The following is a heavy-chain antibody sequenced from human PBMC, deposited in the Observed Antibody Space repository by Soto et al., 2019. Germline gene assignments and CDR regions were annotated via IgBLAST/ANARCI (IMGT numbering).Heavy chain of an antibody. Sequence: QVQLVQSGGEVKKPGASVKVSCKASGYTFTNYGISWVRQAPGQGLEWMGWINVYNGNTKYAQKVQGRVTMTTDTSTSTAYMELRSLRYDDTAVHYCARGVGSGSYDNQYNWFDPWGQGTLVTVSS. CDR1: GYTFTNYG. CDR3: ARGVGSGSYDNQYNWFDP. V-gene: IGHV1-18*01. D-gene: IGHD3-10*01. CDR2: INVYNGNT. J-gene: IGHJ5*02.